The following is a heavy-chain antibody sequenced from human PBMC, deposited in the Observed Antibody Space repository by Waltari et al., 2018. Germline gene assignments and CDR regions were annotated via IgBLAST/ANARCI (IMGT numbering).Heavy chain of an antibody. Sequence: GSTNYNPSLKSRVTISVDTSKNQFSLKLSSVTAADTAVYYCARGWDTAMADYWGQGTLVTVSS. D-gene: IGHD5-18*01. CDR2: GST. J-gene: IGHJ4*02. V-gene: IGHV4-34*01. CDR3: ARGWDTAMADY.